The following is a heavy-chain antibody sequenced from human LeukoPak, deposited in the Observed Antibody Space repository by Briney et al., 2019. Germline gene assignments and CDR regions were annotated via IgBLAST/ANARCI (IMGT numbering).Heavy chain of an antibody. CDR3: ARSSSGWYSYFDY. CDR1: GFTFSTYA. J-gene: IGHJ4*02. CDR2: ISGSGDST. D-gene: IGHD6-19*01. V-gene: IGHV3-23*01. Sequence: GGSLRLSCAASGFTFSTYAVNWVRQAPGKGLEWVSTISGSGDSTYYADSVKGRFTISRDNSKNTLYLQMNSLRAEDTAVYYCARSSSGWYSYFDYWGQGTLVTVSS.